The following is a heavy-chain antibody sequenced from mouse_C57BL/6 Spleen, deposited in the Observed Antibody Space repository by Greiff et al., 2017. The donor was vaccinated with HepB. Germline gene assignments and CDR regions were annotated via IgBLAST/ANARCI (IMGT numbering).Heavy chain of an antibody. CDR1: GYTFTEYT. CDR2: FYPGSGSI. Sequence: VQLQESGAELVKPGASVKLSCKASGYTFTEYTIHWVKQRSGQGLEWIGWFYPGSGSIKYNEKFKDKATFTADKSSSTVYMELSRLTSEDSAVYFWARHATTVVATGAMDYWGQGTSVTVSS. V-gene: IGHV1-62-2*01. J-gene: IGHJ4*01. CDR3: ARHATTVVATGAMDY. D-gene: IGHD1-1*01.